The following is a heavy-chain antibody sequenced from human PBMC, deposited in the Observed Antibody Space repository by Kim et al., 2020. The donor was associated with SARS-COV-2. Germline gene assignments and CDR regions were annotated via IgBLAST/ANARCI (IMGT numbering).Heavy chain of an antibody. V-gene: IGHV4-39*01. CDR3: ARHGLDSSSSQSYYYYGMDV. Sequence: RVTISVDTSKNQFSLKLSSVTAADTAVYYCARHGLDSSSSQSYYYYGMDVWGQGTTVTVSS. D-gene: IGHD6-6*01. J-gene: IGHJ6*02.